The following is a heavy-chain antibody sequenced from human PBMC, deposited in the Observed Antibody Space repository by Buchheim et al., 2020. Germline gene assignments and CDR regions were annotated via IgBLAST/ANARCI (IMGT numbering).Heavy chain of an antibody. CDR1: GGSFSGYY. Sequence: QVQLQQWGAGLLKPSETLSLTCAVYGGSFSGYYWSWIRQPPGKGLEWIGYIYYSGSTYYNPSLKSRVTISVDPSKNQFSLKLSSVTAADTAVYYCARGSRSTSQAIPWFDPWGQGTL. CDR3: ARGSRSTSQAIPWFDP. CDR2: IYYSGST. J-gene: IGHJ5*02. V-gene: IGHV4-34*01. D-gene: IGHD2-2*01.